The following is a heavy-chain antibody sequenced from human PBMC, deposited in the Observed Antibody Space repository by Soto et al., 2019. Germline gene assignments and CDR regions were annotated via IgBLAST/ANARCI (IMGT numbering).Heavy chain of an antibody. V-gene: IGHV3-30*03. J-gene: IGHJ6*02. CDR1: GFTFSTYG. D-gene: IGHD3-22*01. Sequence: GGSLRLSCAASGFTFSTYGMHWVRQAPGKGLEWVAVISYDESNKNSADSVQGRFTVSRDNGKNSLFLQMNSLRDEDTAVYYCARVVVVIPPGYYYAMDVWGQGTTVTVSS. CDR2: ISYDESNK. CDR3: ARVVVVIPPGYYYAMDV.